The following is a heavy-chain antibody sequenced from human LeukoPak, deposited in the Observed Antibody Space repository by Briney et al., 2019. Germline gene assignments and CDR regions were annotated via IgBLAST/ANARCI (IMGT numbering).Heavy chain of an antibody. J-gene: IGHJ4*02. CDR2: IKQDGSEK. V-gene: IGHV3-7*01. CDR1: GFTFSSYW. D-gene: IGHD3-10*01. Sequence: GGSLRLSCAASGFTFSSYWMSWVRQAPGKGLEWVANIKQDGSEKYYVDSVKGRFTITRDNAKNSLYLQMNSLRAEDTAVYYCARGRSTMLLWFGEPGYYFDYWGQGTLVTVSS. CDR3: ARGRSTMLLWFGEPGYYFDY.